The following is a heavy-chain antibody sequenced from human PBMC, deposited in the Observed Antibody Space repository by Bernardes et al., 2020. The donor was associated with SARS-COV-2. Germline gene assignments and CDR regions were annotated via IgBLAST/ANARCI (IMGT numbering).Heavy chain of an antibody. CDR1: GFTFDDYA. D-gene: IGHD3-22*01. CDR3: ATASMGNYYDSRGMDV. Sequence: SLRLSCAASGFTFDDYAMHWVRQAPGKGLEWVSGISWNSGSIGYADSVKGRFTISRDNAKNSLYLQMNSLRAEDTAVYYCATASMGNYYDSRGMDVWGQGTTVTVSS. V-gene: IGHV3-9*01. J-gene: IGHJ6*02. CDR2: ISWNSGSI.